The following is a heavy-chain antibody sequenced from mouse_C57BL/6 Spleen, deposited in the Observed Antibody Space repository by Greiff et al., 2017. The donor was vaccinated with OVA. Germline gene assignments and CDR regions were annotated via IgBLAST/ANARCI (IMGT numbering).Heavy chain of an antibody. CDR1: GYTFPCHC. Sequence: QVQLQQPGAELVRTGSSVKLSRKASGYTFPCHCLHWVKQRPIQGLEWIGNIYPSDSETHYNQKFKDKATFTVDKSSSTAYMQLISLPSEDYAVDFCARFLSGGFYFDYWGQGTTLTVSS. J-gene: IGHJ2*01. D-gene: IGHD1-1*02. V-gene: IGHV1-52*01. CDR2: IYPSDSET. CDR3: ARFLSGGFYFDY.